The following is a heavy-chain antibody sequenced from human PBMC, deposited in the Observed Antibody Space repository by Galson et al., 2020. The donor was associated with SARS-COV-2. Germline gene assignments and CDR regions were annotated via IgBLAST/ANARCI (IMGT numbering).Heavy chain of an antibody. CDR2: NNSSSTT. CDR1: GFTFRSYN. Sequence: GESLKISCAASGFTFRSYNMNWVRQAPGKGLEWVSFNNSSSTTYYADSVKGRFTISRDNAKKSLYLQMSGLRDDDTALYYCSRGLSSSWPFSDFWGQGALVTVSS. J-gene: IGHJ4*02. V-gene: IGHV3-48*02. CDR3: SRGLSSSWPFSDF. D-gene: IGHD6-13*01.